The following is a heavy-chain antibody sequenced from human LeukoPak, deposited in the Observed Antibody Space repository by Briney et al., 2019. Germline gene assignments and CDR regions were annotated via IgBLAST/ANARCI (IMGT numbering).Heavy chain of an antibody. J-gene: IGHJ3*02. V-gene: IGHV3-30-3*01. D-gene: IGHD6-19*01. CDR2: ISYDGSNK. CDR3: ARDRSGHHHDAFDI. CDR1: GFTFSSYA. Sequence: QPGRSLRLSCAASGFTFSSYAMHWVRQAPGKGLEWVAVISYDGSNKYYADSVKGRFTISRDNSKNTLYLQMNSLRAEDTAVYYCARDRSGHHHDAFDIWGQGTMVTVSS.